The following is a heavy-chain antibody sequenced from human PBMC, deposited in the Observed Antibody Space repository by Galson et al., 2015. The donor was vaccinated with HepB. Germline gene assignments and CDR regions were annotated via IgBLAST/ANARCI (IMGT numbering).Heavy chain of an antibody. D-gene: IGHD2-15*01. CDR1: GFTFSNDW. CDR3: ARNRGLDY. Sequence: SLRLSCAASGFTFSNDWMTWVRQAPGKGLEWVANMSQDGSEKYYVDSVKGRFTVSRDNAKNSLYLQLNSLRAEDTAVYYCARNRGLDYWGQGTLVTVSS. CDR2: MSQDGSEK. J-gene: IGHJ4*02. V-gene: IGHV3-7*03.